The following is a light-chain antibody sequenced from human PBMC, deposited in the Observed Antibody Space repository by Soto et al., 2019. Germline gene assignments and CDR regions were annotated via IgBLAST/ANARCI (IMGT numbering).Light chain of an antibody. V-gene: IGKV3-20*01. J-gene: IGKJ5*01. Sequence: VLTQSPGTLSLSPGERATLSCRASQSVSSRLAWYQQKPGQAPRLLISGASSGATGIPDRFSGSGSATDFTLTISRLEPEDFALYYCQQYGSSPITFGQGTRLEFK. CDR1: QSVSSR. CDR3: QQYGSSPIT. CDR2: GAS.